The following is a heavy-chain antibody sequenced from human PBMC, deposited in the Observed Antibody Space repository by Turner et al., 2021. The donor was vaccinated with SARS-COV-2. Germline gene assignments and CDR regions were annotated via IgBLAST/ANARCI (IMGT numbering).Heavy chain of an antibody. V-gene: IGHV4-39*02. CDR3: ARETADSGSYQDWYFDL. Sequence: QLQLQESGPGLVKPSETLSLSCTVSGGSISSSYYYWGWIRQPPGKGLEWIGSIYYSGSTYYNPSLKSRVTISVDTSKNQVSLKLSSVTAADTAVYYCARETADSGSYQDWYFDLWGRGTLVTVSS. CDR1: GGSISSSYYY. CDR2: IYYSGST. D-gene: IGHD1-26*01. J-gene: IGHJ2*01.